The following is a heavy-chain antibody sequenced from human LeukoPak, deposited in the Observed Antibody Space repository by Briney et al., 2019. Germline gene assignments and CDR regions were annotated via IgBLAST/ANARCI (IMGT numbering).Heavy chain of an antibody. V-gene: IGHV3-30*02. J-gene: IGHJ3*02. CDR3: AKDFCSGGRCGAFDI. D-gene: IGHD2-15*01. CDR1: GFTFSSYG. Sequence: PGGSLRLSCAASGFTFSSYGMHWVRQAPGKGLEWVAFIRYDGSNKYYADSVKGRFTISRDNSKNTLYLQMNSLRAEDTAVYYCAKDFCSGGRCGAFDIWGQGTMVTVSS. CDR2: IRYDGSNK.